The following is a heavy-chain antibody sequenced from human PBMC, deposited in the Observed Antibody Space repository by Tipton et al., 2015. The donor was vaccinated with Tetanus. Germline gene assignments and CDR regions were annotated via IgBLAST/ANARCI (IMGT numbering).Heavy chain of an antibody. CDR3: ARGGITAAGILDY. Sequence: TLSLTCTVSGDSISSFHWSWIRQPPGKGLEWIGYIYNIGTTKYNPSLKSRVTILLDMSKNQLSLKLSSMTAADTAVYYCARGGITAAGILDYWGQGTLVTVSS. CDR2: IYNIGTT. CDR1: GDSISSFH. J-gene: IGHJ4*02. V-gene: IGHV4-59*01. D-gene: IGHD6-13*01.